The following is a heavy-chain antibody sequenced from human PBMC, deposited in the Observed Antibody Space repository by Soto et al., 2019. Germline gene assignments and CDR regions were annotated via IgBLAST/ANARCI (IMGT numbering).Heavy chain of an antibody. Sequence: QVHLVESGGGMVHPGGSLRLSCAASGFDFSTHVVHWVRQAPGQGLEWVAVISYDGYNAYYADSVKGRFTISRDNSKNTLYLQMNGLRAEDTAVYYCATDGTEYFDSSGYEGYFQHWGQGTLVTVSS. CDR1: GFDFSTHV. D-gene: IGHD3-22*01. CDR2: ISYDGYNA. V-gene: IGHV3-30-3*01. J-gene: IGHJ1*01. CDR3: ATDGTEYFDSSGYEGYFQH.